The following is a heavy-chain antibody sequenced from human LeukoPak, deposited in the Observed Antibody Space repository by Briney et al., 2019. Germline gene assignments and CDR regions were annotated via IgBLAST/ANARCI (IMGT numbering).Heavy chain of an antibody. CDR3: AKDLAGTTLY. V-gene: IGHV3-30*02. CDR2: IRYDGSDK. Sequence: GGSLRLSCAASGFTFSNYGMHWVRQAPGKGLEWLTFIRYDGSDKYYADSVKGRFTISRDNSKNTLYLQMNSLRVEDTAVYYCAKDLAGTTLYWGQGTLVTVSS. D-gene: IGHD1-1*01. J-gene: IGHJ4*02. CDR1: GFTFSNYG.